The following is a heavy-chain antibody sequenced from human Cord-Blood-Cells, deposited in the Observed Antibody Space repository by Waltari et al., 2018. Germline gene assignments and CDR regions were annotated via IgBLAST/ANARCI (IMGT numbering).Heavy chain of an antibody. J-gene: IGHJ3*02. V-gene: IGHV1-24*01. CDR3: ATTHPVREMRSFACVI. CDR1: GYTLTELS. CDR2: FTPQDGKT. D-gene: IGHD6-6*01. Sequence: QVQLVQSGAEVKKPGASVKVSCKVSGYTLTELSMHWVRQAPGKGLEWMGGFTPQDGKTIYAQKFQARVTMTEDTSTATAYMALSSRRSEDTAVYYCATTHPVREMRSFACVIWGQGTMVTVSS.